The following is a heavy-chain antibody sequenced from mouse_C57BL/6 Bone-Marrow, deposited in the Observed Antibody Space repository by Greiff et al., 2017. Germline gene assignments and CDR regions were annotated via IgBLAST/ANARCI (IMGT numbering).Heavy chain of an antibody. CDR3: ARQRGYYYGSSPWFAY. CDR2: ISSGGSYT. V-gene: IGHV5-6*01. D-gene: IGHD1-1*01. J-gene: IGHJ3*01. CDR1: GFTFSSYG. Sequence: EVKLMESGGDLVKPGGSLKLSCAASGFTFSSYGMSWVRQTPDKRLEWVATISSGGSYTYYPDSVKGRFPISGDNAKNTLYMKMSSLKSEDTAMYYSARQRGYYYGSSPWFAYGGQGTLVTVSA.